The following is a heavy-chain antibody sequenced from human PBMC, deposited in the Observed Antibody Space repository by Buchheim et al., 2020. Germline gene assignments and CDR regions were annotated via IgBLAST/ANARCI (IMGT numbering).Heavy chain of an antibody. Sequence: QVQLVESGGGVVQPGRSLRLSCAASGFTFSSYAMHWVRQAPGKGLEWVAVISYDGSNKYYADSVKGRFTISRDNSKNMLYLQMNSLRAEDTAVYYCAREIAVAGTIGWYFDLWGRGTL. J-gene: IGHJ2*01. CDR1: GFTFSSYA. CDR3: AREIAVAGTIGWYFDL. V-gene: IGHV3-30-3*01. CDR2: ISYDGSNK. D-gene: IGHD6-19*01.